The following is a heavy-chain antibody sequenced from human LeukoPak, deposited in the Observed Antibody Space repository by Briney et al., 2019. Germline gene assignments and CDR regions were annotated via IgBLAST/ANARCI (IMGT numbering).Heavy chain of an antibody. CDR2: IYSGGST. CDR1: GFTVSSNY. V-gene: IGHV3-66*04. Sequence: GGSLRLSCAASGFTVSSNYMSWVRQAPGKGLEWVSVIYSGGSTCYADSVKGRFTISRDNSKNTLYLQMNSLRAEDTAVYYCARLWSTYCNGGSCPHQPNYWGQGTLVTVPS. J-gene: IGHJ4*02. D-gene: IGHD2-15*01. CDR3: ARLWSTYCNGGSCPHQPNY.